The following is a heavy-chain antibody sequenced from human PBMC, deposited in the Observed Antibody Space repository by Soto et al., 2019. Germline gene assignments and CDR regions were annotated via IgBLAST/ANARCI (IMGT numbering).Heavy chain of an antibody. J-gene: IGHJ4*02. D-gene: IGHD3-10*01. CDR3: ARASSDSGTYSDY. V-gene: IGHV1-69*02. CDR2: IVPILGMT. CDR1: GGTFSRNT. Sequence: QVQLVHSGAEVKKPGSSVKVSCEASGGTFSRNTFSWVRQVPGQGLEWMGRIVPILGMTNYAQKFQGRVTVIADKYTGTAYMELSSLGHEDTAVCYCARASSDSGTYSDYWGQGTLVTVSS.